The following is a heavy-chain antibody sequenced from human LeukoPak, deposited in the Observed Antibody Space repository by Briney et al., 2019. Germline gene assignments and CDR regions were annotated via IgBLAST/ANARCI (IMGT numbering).Heavy chain of an antibody. J-gene: IGHJ4*02. V-gene: IGHV3-21*01. CDR1: GFTFSSYS. Sequence: GGSLRLSCAASGFTFSSYSMNWVRQAPGKGLEWVSSISSSSYIYYADSVKGRFTISRDNAKNSLYLQMNSLRAEDTAVYYCARRYSSGWCDYWGQGTLVTVSS. CDR2: ISSSSYI. D-gene: IGHD6-19*01. CDR3: ARRYSSGWCDY.